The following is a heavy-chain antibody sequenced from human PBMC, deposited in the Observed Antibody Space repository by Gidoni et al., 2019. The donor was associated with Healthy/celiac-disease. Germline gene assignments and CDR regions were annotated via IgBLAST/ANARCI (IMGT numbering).Heavy chain of an antibody. CDR3: AREPRLFTIFGVVTNFDY. CDR1: GFTFSSYW. J-gene: IGHJ4*02. V-gene: IGHV3-7*01. CDR2: IKQDGSEK. D-gene: IGHD3-3*01. Sequence: EVQLVESGGGLVQPGGSLRLSCAASGFTFSSYWMSWVRQAPGKGLEWVANIKQDGSEKYYVDSVKGRFTISRDNAKNSLYLQMNSLRAEDTAVYYCAREPRLFTIFGVVTNFDYWGQGTLVTVSS.